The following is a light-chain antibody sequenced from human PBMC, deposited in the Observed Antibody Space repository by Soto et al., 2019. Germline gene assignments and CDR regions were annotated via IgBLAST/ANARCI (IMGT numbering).Light chain of an antibody. CDR2: KAS. CDR3: QQYNTYSWT. CDR1: QTIDRW. J-gene: IGKJ1*01. Sequence: DIQMTQSPSTLSASVGDRVTITCPASQTIDRWLAWYQQKPGKAPKLLIYKASSLQSWVPYTFSGSGSGTECTLAISRLQSDDAANYYCQQYNTYSWTFGQGTKVEIK. V-gene: IGKV1-5*03.